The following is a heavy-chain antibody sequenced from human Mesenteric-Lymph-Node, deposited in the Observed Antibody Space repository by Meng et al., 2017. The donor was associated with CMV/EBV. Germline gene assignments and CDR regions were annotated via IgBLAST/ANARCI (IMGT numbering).Heavy chain of an antibody. V-gene: IGHV4-39*01. D-gene: IGHD1-26*01. J-gene: IGHJ4*02. CDR2: IYYSGST. Sequence: CPVSGGSISSSSYYWGWIRQPPGKGLEWIGSIYYSGSTYYKPSLKSRVTISVDTSKNRFSLRLNSVTAADTAVYYCASSASYFEFDYWGQGTLVTVSS. CDR3: ASSASYFEFDY. CDR1: GGSISSSSYY.